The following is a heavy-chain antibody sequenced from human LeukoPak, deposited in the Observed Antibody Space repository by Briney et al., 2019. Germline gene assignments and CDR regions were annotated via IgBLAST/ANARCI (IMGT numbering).Heavy chain of an antibody. CDR1: GFTFSSYW. V-gene: IGHV3-74*01. Sequence: GGSLRLSCAASGFTFSSYWMHWVCHVPGKGLVWISRINSDRSSTTYADSVKGRFSISRDNAKNTLYLQMNSLRAEDTAVYYCARDFGRWYFDYWGQGTLVTVSS. CDR2: INSDRSST. D-gene: IGHD4-23*01. CDR3: ARDFGRWYFDY. J-gene: IGHJ4*02.